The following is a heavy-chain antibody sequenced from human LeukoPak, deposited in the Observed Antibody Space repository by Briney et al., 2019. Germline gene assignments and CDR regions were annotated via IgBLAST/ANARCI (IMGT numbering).Heavy chain of an antibody. CDR3: ARGFGYCGGDCQVDY. D-gene: IGHD2-21*02. J-gene: IGHJ4*02. V-gene: IGHV1-18*01. CDR2: ISAYNGNT. CDR1: GYTFTSYG. Sequence: ASVKVSCKASGYTFTSYGISWVRQAPGQGLEWMVWISAYNGNTNYAQKLQGRVTMTTDTSTSTAYMELRSLRSDDTAVYYCARGFGYCGGDCQVDYWGQGTLVTVSS.